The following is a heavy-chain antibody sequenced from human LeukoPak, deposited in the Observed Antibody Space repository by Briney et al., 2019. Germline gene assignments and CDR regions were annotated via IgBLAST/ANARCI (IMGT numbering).Heavy chain of an antibody. D-gene: IGHD1-26*01. CDR3: AKDRWVFEGASGFDY. CDR1: GFTFSSYA. CDR2: ISGSGGST. Sequence: GGSLRLSCAASGFTFSSYAMSWVRQAPGKGLEWVSAISGSGGSTYYADSMKGRFTISRDNSKNTLYLQMNSLRAEDTAVYYCAKDRWVFEGASGFDYWGQGTLVTVSS. J-gene: IGHJ4*02. V-gene: IGHV3-23*01.